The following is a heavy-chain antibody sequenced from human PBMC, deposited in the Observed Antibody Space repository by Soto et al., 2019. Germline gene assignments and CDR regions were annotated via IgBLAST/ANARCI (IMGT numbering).Heavy chain of an antibody. J-gene: IGHJ6*03. CDR3: ARGLILWFGELSRRGGYYCDMDV. V-gene: IGHV4-34*01. Sequence: QVQLQQWGAGLLKPSETLSLTCAVYGGSFSGYQWSWIRQTPGKGLEWIGEINDSGNINYNPSLKSRVTIFVDTPKKQISLKLSSVTAADTAVYYCARGLILWFGELSRRGGYYCDMDVWGKGTTVIVSS. CDR1: GGSFSGYQ. CDR2: INDSGNI. D-gene: IGHD3-10*01.